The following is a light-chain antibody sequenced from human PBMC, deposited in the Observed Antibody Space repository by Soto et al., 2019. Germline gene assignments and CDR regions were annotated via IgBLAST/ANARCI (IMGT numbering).Light chain of an antibody. CDR1: QSVSSSY. CDR2: GAS. CDR3: QQYDTSPRT. J-gene: IGKJ1*01. Sequence: MLMTQPPATVSVSPGERATLSCRVSQSVSSSYLAWYQQKPGQAPRLLIYGASTRATGIPDRFSGSGSGTDFTLTISRLEPEDFAVYYCQQYDTSPRTFGQGTKVDIK. V-gene: IGKV3-20*01.